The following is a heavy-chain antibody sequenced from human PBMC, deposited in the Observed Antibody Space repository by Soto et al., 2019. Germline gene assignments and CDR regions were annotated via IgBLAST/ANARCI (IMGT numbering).Heavy chain of an antibody. J-gene: IGHJ4*02. CDR1: GDSMTKYY. CDR2: VDTSGST. D-gene: IGHD1-26*01. Sequence: PSETLSLTCTVSGDSMTKYYWSWIRQPAGKGLEGILRVDTSGSTNYNPALKSRVTMSIDTSNNHFSLTFKSVTAADTAVYYCARTVGVAYYFDXWGQGALVTVSX. V-gene: IGHV4-4*07. CDR3: ARTVGVAYYFDX.